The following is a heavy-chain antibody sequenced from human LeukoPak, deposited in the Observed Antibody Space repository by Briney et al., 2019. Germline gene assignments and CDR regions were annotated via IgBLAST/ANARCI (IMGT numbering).Heavy chain of an antibody. Sequence: SETLSLTCTVSGYSISSGFYWGWIRQPPGKGLEWIGSVYHSGSTYYNPSLKSRVTISVDTSKNQFSLKLSSVTAADTAVYYCARHQGPYYYYGMDVWGQGTTVTVSS. V-gene: IGHV4-38-2*02. CDR2: VYHSGST. J-gene: IGHJ6*02. CDR1: GYSISSGFY. CDR3: ARHQGPYYYYGMDV.